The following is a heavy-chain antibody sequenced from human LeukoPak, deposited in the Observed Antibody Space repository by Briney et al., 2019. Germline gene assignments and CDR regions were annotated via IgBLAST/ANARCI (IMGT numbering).Heavy chain of an antibody. CDR1: GFTFGSYD. J-gene: IGHJ6*02. CDR3: AREGAEAGMDV. V-gene: IGHV3-30*04. CDR2: ISYDGSYK. D-gene: IGHD6-13*01. Sequence: GGSLRLSCAASGFTFGSYDMYWVRQAPGKGLDWVAIISYDGSYKYYADSVKGRFTISRDNSNDTLYLQMNSLRADDSGKYYCAREGAEAGMDVWGQGTTVTVSS.